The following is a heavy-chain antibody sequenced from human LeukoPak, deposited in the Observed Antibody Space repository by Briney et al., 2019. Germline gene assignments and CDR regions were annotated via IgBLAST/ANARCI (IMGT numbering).Heavy chain of an antibody. V-gene: IGHV3-21*01. CDR3: ARGLTSTYYYDSSGYFGY. D-gene: IGHD3-22*01. CDR1: GFTFSSYS. J-gene: IGHJ4*02. CDR2: ISSSSSYI. Sequence: GGSLRLSCAASGFTFSSYSMNWVRQAPGKGLEWVSSISSSSSYIYYADSVKGRFTNSRDNAKNSLYLQMNSLRAEDTAVYYCARGLTSTYYYDSSGYFGYWGQGTLVTVSS.